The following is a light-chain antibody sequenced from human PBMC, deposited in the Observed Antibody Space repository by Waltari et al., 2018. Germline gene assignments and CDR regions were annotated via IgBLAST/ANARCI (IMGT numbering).Light chain of an antibody. CDR1: QSSRNW. Sequence: DIQMTQSPSTLSASVGDRVTITCRASQSSRNWLAWYQQKPGRAPKLLSYQASNLESGVPSRFSGSGSGSQFTLTISSLQPDDFATYYCQQYNNYFWTFGQGTKVEIK. CDR3: QQYNNYFWT. CDR2: QAS. J-gene: IGKJ1*01. V-gene: IGKV1-5*03.